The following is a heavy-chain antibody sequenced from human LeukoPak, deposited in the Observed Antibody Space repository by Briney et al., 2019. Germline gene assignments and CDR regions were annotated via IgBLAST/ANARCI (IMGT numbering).Heavy chain of an antibody. V-gene: IGHV1-18*01. CDR1: GYTFTSYG. CDR3: ARDATVAGRLTDFDY. D-gene: IGHD6-19*01. CDR2: ISAYNGNT. Sequence: ASVKVSCKASGYTFTSYGISWVRQAPGQGLEWMGWISAYNGNTNYAQKLQGRVTMTTDTSTSTAYMELRSLRSDDTAVYYCARDATVAGRLTDFDYWGQGTLVTVSS. J-gene: IGHJ4*02.